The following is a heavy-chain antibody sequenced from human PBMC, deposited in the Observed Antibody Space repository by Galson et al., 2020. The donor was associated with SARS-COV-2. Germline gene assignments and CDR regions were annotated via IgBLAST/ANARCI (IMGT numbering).Heavy chain of an antibody. CDR2: SNPSGYIT. CDR1: GYTIISFY. J-gene: IGHJ4*02. Sequence: ASVTVSCKASGYTIISFYIHWVRQAPGQGLAWMGVSNPSGYITSYAQKLRGRVTVTRDMSTQTVYLELSSLTSEDTAVYYCAREWGDINSSFFDYWGQGSLVVVSS. D-gene: IGHD2-21*01. CDR3: AREWGDINSSFFDY. V-gene: IGHV1-46*04.